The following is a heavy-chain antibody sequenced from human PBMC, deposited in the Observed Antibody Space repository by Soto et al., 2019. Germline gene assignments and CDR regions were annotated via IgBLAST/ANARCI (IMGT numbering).Heavy chain of an antibody. D-gene: IGHD6-19*01. CDR2: ISSSGGIT. V-gene: IGHV3-23*01. CDR3: AKAYRIWGSGWYAAFYI. Sequence: GSSLGLSCAASGFTVSNYAMNWVLPGPGRGLEWLAVISSSGGITYYADSVKGLFTISRYNSKSTLYLQMSSLRAENTALYYCAKAYRIWGSGWYAAFYIWGQGTMVTVSS. J-gene: IGHJ3*02. CDR1: GFTVSNYA.